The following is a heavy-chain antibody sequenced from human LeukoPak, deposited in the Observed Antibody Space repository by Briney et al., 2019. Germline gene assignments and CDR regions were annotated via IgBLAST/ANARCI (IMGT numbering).Heavy chain of an antibody. CDR3: AKDPYNWNDGRAFDI. CDR2: INSDGINT. D-gene: IGHD1-20*01. J-gene: IGHJ3*02. CDR1: GFTFSNYW. Sequence: PGGSLRLSCAASGFTFSNYWMHWVRQAPGKGLVWVSRINSDGINTSYADSVKGRFTISRDNAKNTLYLQMNSLRAEDTAVYYCAKDPYNWNDGRAFDIWGQGTMVTVSS. V-gene: IGHV3-74*01.